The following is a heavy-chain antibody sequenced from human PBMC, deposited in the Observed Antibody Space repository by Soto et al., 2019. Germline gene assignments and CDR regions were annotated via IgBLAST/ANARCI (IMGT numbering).Heavy chain of an antibody. Sequence: ASVKVSCKASGGTFSSYAISWVRQAPGQGLEWMGGIIPIFGTANYAQKFQGRVTITADESTSTAYMELSSLRSEDTAVYYCAREGNIDSSGYYWDYWGQGTLVTVSS. CDR1: GGTFSSYA. CDR3: AREGNIDSSGYYWDY. J-gene: IGHJ4*02. D-gene: IGHD3-22*01. V-gene: IGHV1-69*13. CDR2: IIPIFGTA.